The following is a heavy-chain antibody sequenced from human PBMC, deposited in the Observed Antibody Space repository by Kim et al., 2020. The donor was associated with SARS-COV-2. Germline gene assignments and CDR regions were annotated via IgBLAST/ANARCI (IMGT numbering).Heavy chain of an antibody. V-gene: IGHV1-46*01. CDR1: GYTFTSYY. D-gene: IGHD3-22*01. CDR2: INPSGGST. CDR3: ARGLYNYYDSSGYYSTGNWFDP. J-gene: IGHJ5*02. Sequence: ASVKVSCKASGYTFTSYYMHWVRQAPGQGLEWMGIINPSGGSTSYAQKFQGRVTMTRDTSTSTVYMELSSLRSEDTAVYYCARGLYNYYDSSGYYSTGNWFDPWGQGTLVTVSS.